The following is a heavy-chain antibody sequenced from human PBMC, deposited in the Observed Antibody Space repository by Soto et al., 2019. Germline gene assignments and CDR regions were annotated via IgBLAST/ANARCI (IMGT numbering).Heavy chain of an antibody. J-gene: IGHJ4*02. V-gene: IGHV4-59*06. D-gene: IGHD3-22*01. Sequence: SETLSLTCTVSGDSISSYYWSWIRQPPGKGLEWIGYIYYSGSTYYSPSLKSRVTISVDTSKNQFSLKLNSVTPEDTAVYYCARSGPGGYIDYWGQGTLVTVSS. CDR2: IYYSGST. CDR1: GDSISSYY. CDR3: ARSGPGGYIDY.